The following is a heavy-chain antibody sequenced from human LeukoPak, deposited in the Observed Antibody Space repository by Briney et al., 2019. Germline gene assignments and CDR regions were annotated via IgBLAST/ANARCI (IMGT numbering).Heavy chain of an antibody. V-gene: IGHV1-69*04. CDR3: ARVSRDGYNRLYNWFDP. CDR2: IIPILGIA. Sequence: SVKVSCKASGGTFISYAISWVRQAPGQGLEWMGRIIPILGIANYAQKFQGRVTITADKSTSTAYMQLSSLRSEDTAVYYCARVSRDGYNRLYNWFDPWGQGTLVTVSS. D-gene: IGHD5-24*01. CDR1: GGTFISYA. J-gene: IGHJ5*02.